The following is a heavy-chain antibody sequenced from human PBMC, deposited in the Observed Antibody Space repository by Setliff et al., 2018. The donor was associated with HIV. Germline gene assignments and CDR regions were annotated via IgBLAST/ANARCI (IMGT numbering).Heavy chain of an antibody. D-gene: IGHD2-2*01. CDR1: GGTFNTYD. Sequence: GASVKVSCKASGGTFNTYDISWVRQAPGQGLEWMGWISAYNGNTNYAQKLQGRVTMTTDTSTSTAYMELRSLRSDDTAVYYCARFRVPQAIVVVPAAVDNWGQGTLVTVSS. J-gene: IGHJ4*02. CDR3: ARFRVPQAIVVVPAAVDN. CDR2: ISAYNGNT. V-gene: IGHV1-18*01.